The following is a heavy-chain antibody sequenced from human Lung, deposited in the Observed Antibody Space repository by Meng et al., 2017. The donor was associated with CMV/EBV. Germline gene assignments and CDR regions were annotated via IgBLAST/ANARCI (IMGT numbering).Heavy chain of an antibody. CDR3: ARIFPSHYYKYDMDV. CDR2: ISYGGST. J-gene: IGHJ6*02. CDR1: GASISINTYF. D-gene: IGHD3-3*01. Sequence: SETLSLTCPVPGASISINTYFWDWIRQPPGKGLEWIGSISYGGSTYYNSSLKSRVRISLDTSKSQLTLKLSSVTAADTAVYYCARIFPSHYYKYDMDVWGQGXTVTVSS. V-gene: IGHV4-39*06.